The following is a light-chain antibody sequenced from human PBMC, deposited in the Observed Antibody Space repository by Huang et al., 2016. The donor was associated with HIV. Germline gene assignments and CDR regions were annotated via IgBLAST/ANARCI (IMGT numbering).Light chain of an antibody. CDR2: AAS. CDR3: QQYDIHPLT. CDR1: QDINNF. Sequence: IRMTQSPSSLSASTGDRVTITCRENQDINNFLARYQQRPGSVPKLLIYAASTLQSGVPSRFSGNGSGTDFTLTIGCLHSEDVATYYCQQYDIHPLTFGPGTRVDIK. V-gene: IGKV1-8*01. J-gene: IGKJ3*01.